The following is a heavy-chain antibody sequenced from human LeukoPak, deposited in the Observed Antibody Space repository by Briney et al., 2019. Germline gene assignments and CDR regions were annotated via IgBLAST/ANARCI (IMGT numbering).Heavy chain of an antibody. CDR3: ARGKVPEDNWFDP. J-gene: IGHJ5*02. CDR2: IYYSGST. Sequence: SETLSLTCTVSGGSISSGGYYWGWIRQHPGKGLEWIGYIYYSGSTYYNPSLKSRVTISVDTSKNQFSLKLSSVTAADTAVYYCARGKVPEDNWFDPWGQGTLVTVSS. D-gene: IGHD3-10*01. CDR1: GGSISSGGYY. V-gene: IGHV4-31*03.